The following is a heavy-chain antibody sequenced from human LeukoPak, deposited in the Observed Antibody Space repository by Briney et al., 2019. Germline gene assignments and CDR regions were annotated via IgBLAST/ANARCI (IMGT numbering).Heavy chain of an antibody. D-gene: IGHD3-22*01. CDR1: GFTFSSYA. Sequence: GGSLRLSCAASGFTFSSYAISWVRQAPGKGLEWVSAISGSGGSTYYADSVKGRFTISRDNSKNTLYLQMNSLRAEDTAVYYCAKDFEDSSGWAFDYWGRGTLVTVSS. CDR3: AKDFEDSSGWAFDY. CDR2: ISGSGGST. J-gene: IGHJ4*02. V-gene: IGHV3-23*01.